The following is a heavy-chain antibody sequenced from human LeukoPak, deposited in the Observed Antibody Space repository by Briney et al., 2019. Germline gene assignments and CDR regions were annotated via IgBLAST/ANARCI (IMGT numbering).Heavy chain of an antibody. J-gene: IGHJ4*02. CDR3: ARAGAGYCSTTSCYYFDY. D-gene: IGHD2-2*03. Sequence: PGGSLRLSCVASGFTFSSYSMNWVRQAPGKGLEWVSYISRSSSTIYYAGSAKGRFTISRDNGKNSLYLQMNSLRAEDTAVYYCARAGAGYCSTTSCYYFDYWGQGTLVTVSS. CDR2: ISRSSSTI. V-gene: IGHV3-48*01. CDR1: GFTFSSYS.